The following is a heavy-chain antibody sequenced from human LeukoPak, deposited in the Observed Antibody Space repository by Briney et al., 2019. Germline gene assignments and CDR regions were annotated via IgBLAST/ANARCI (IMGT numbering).Heavy chain of an antibody. J-gene: IGHJ4*02. CDR2: IIPIFGTA. D-gene: IGHD3-10*01. Sequence: SVKVSCKASGGTFSSYVISWVGQPPGKGLEWMGGIIPIFGTANYAQKFQGRVTITADKSTSTAYMELSSLRSEDTAVYYCAREGGSGSYYMDWGQGTLVTVSS. CDR3: AREGGSGSYYMD. CDR1: GGTFSSYV. V-gene: IGHV1-69*06.